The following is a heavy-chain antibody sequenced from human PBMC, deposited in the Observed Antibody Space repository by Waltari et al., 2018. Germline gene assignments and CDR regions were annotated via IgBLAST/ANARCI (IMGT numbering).Heavy chain of an antibody. CDR1: GGSISSGSYY. J-gene: IGHJ4*02. D-gene: IGHD5-12*01. CDR2: IYTSGST. V-gene: IGHV4-61*02. Sequence: QVQLQESGPGLVKPSQTLSLTCTVSGGSISSGSYYWSWIRQPAGKGLEWIGRIYTSGSTNYNPSLKSRVTISVDTSKNQFSLKLSSVTAADTAVYYCARSGGVATITFFDYWGQGTLVTVSS. CDR3: ARSGGVATITFFDY.